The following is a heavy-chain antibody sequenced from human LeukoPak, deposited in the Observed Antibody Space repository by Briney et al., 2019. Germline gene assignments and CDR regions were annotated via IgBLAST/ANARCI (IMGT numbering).Heavy chain of an antibody. J-gene: IGHJ4*02. Sequence: PGGSLRLSCAASGFTFSSYWMSWVRQAPGKGLEWVANIKQDGSEKYYVDSVKGRFTISRDNAKNSLYLQMNSLRAEDTAVYYCARGGRDSSGYYYDYWGQGTLVTVSS. D-gene: IGHD3-22*01. CDR2: IKQDGSEK. CDR1: GFTFSSYW. V-gene: IGHV3-7*01. CDR3: ARGGRDSSGYYYDY.